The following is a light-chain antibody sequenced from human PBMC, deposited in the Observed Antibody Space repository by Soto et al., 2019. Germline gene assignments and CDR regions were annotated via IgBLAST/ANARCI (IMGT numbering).Light chain of an antibody. CDR2: GAS. Sequence: EIVMTQSPATLSVSPGERATLSCRASQRVSSKLAWYQQNTGQAPRLLIYGASTRATGIPARFSGSGSGTECTLTISSLQAEEFAVYYCQQYNNLPLTFRGVTKVEIK. J-gene: IGKJ4*02. CDR3: QQYNNLPLT. CDR1: QRVSSK. V-gene: IGKV3-15*01.